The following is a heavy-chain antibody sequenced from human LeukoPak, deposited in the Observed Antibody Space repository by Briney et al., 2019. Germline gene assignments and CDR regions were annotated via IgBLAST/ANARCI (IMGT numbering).Heavy chain of an antibody. J-gene: IGHJ4*02. CDR2: IYYSGST. CDR1: GGSISSYY. CDR3: ARVTGYRIEDYFDY. Sequence: SETLSLTCTVSGGSISSYYWSWIRQPPGKGLEWIGYIYYSGSTNCNPSLKSRVTISVETSKNEFSLKLRSVTAADTAVYYCARVTGYRIEDYFDYWGQGTLVTVSS. V-gene: IGHV4-59*01. D-gene: IGHD6-13*01.